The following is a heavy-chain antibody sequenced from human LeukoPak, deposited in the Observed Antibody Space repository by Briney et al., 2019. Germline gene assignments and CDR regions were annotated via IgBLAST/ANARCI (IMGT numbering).Heavy chain of an antibody. CDR3: ARSPDYGGNSGMDY. CDR1: GFTFTSYW. D-gene: IGHD4-23*01. J-gene: IGHJ4*02. V-gene: IGHV3-7*01. Sequence: GGSLRLSCAVSGFTFTSYWMSWVRQAPGKGLEWVANIKQDGSEKYYVDSVKGRFIISRDNAKNSLYLQMNSLRAEDTAVYYCARSPDYGGNSGMDYWGQGTLVTVSS. CDR2: IKQDGSEK.